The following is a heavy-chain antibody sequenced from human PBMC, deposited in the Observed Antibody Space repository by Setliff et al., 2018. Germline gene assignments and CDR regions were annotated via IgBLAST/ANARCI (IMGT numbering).Heavy chain of an antibody. Sequence: TLSLTCSVSDDSIYSDYYFWGWIRQPPGKGLEWIGTISSSGTSKYNSSLGGRATLSIDVPERQFALRLSSVTDADTAVYFCAREGRWDYSYPIYWGQGIRVTVS. D-gene: IGHD4-4*01. CDR1: DDSIYSDYYF. CDR3: AREGRWDYSYPIY. J-gene: IGHJ4*02. CDR2: ISSSGTS. V-gene: IGHV4-39*01.